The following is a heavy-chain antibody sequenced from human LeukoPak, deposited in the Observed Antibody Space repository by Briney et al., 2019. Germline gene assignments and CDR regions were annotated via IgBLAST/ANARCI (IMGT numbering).Heavy chain of an antibody. CDR1: GGSISSGDYY. CDR3: SKKGQNEDYGKPD. Sequence: SETLSLTCTVSGGSISSGDYYWSWIRQPPGKGLEWIGYIYYSGSTYYNPSLKSRVTISVDTSKNQFSLKLSSVTAADTAVYYCSKKGQNEDYGKPDWGQGTLVTVSS. J-gene: IGHJ4*02. D-gene: IGHD4-17*01. V-gene: IGHV4-30-4*01. CDR2: IYYSGST.